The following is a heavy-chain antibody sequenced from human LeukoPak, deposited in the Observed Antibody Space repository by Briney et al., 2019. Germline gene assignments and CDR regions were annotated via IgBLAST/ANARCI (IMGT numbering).Heavy chain of an antibody. CDR1: NGSISSHF. CDR2: IHYSGST. D-gene: IGHD2-2*02. V-gene: IGHV4-59*11. CDR3: ARLRPLLDQLLYFAFDS. Sequence: SETLSLTCSVSNGSISSHFWTWVRQPPGKGLEWIGHIHYSGSTNYNPSLKGRVTMSLDTSKNQFSLKLTSVTAADTAIFYCARLRPLLDQLLYFAFDSWGQGTLVTVSS. J-gene: IGHJ4*02.